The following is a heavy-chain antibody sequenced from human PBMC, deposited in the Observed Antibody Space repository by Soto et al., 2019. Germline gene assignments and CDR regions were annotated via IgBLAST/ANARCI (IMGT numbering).Heavy chain of an antibody. CDR2: ISGSGGTS. J-gene: IGHJ1*01. V-gene: IGHV3-23*01. CDR3: ANTYCSSAGCRAEYFQH. Sequence: QPGGSLRLSCAASGFTFSSYAMSWVRQAPGKGLEWVSAISGSGGTSYYADSVKGRFTVSRDNSKNTLYLQMNSLRAGDTAVYYCANTYCSSAGCRAEYFQHWGQGTLVTVSS. D-gene: IGHD2-2*01. CDR1: GFTFSSYA.